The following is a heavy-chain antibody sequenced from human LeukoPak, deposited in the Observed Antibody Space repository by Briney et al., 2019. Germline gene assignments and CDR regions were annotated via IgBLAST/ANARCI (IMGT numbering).Heavy chain of an antibody. CDR1: GFTFSSYA. CDR3: ARESSGYRLDY. Sequence: GRSLRLSCAASGFTFSSYAMHWVRQAPGKGLEWVAVISYDGSNKYYADSVKGRFTISRDNSKNTLYLQMNSLRAEDTAVYYCARESSGYRLDYWGQGTLVTVSS. D-gene: IGHD3-16*02. V-gene: IGHV3-30-3*01. CDR2: ISYDGSNK. J-gene: IGHJ4*02.